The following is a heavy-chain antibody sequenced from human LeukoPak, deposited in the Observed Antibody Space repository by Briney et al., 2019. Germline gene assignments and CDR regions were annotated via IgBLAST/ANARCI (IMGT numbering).Heavy chain of an antibody. CDR3: AKGRGSYEVWDYFDY. D-gene: IGHD1-26*01. Sequence: GGSLRLSCAASGFTFSSYGMHWVRQALGKGLEWVAVISYDGSNKYYADSVKGRFTISRDNSKNTLYLQMNSLRAEDAAVYYCAKGRGSYEVWDYFDYWGQGTLVTVSS. V-gene: IGHV3-30*18. CDR2: ISYDGSNK. CDR1: GFTFSSYG. J-gene: IGHJ4*02.